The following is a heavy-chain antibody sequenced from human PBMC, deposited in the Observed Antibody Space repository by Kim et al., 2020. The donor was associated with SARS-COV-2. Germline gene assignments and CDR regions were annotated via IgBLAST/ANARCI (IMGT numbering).Heavy chain of an antibody. Sequence: ASVKVSCKASGYTFTDYAMHWVRQAPGQRLEWMGWINAGNGNTKYSQKFQGRVTITRDTAASTAYMELSSLSSEDTAVYYCAVLLWFGELSAPLGNYGMDVWGQGTTVTVSS. V-gene: IGHV1-3*01. D-gene: IGHD3-10*01. CDR2: INAGNGNT. CDR3: AVLLWFGELSAPLGNYGMDV. CDR1: GYTFTDYA. J-gene: IGHJ6*02.